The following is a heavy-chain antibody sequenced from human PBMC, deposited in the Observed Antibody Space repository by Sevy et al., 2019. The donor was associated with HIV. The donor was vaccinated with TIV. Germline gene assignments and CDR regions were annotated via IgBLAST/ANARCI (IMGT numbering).Heavy chain of an antibody. Sequence: GGSLRLSCAASGFTFSSYAMSWVRQAPGKGLEWVSSISNSGSHTYYADSVKGRFTTSRDNSKNTLYLQVNSLRAEDTAVYYCAKGESVQLWLLLDYWGQGTLVTVSS. V-gene: IGHV3-23*01. CDR3: AKGESVQLWLLLDY. CDR2: ISNSGSHT. J-gene: IGHJ4*02. CDR1: GFTFSSYA. D-gene: IGHD5-18*01.